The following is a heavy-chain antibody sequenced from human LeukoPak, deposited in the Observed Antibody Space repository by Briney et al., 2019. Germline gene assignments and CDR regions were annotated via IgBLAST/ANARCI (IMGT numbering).Heavy chain of an antibody. Sequence: SETLSLTCTVSGGSIYNYYWSWVRQPPGKGLEWIGYVYHTGSTTYNPSLKSRVTISVDTSKKEFSLKLTFVTAADTAIYYCARGVTFEYRGQGILVTVSS. J-gene: IGHJ4*02. CDR1: GGSIYNYY. V-gene: IGHV4-59*01. CDR3: ARGVTFEY. CDR2: VYHTGST.